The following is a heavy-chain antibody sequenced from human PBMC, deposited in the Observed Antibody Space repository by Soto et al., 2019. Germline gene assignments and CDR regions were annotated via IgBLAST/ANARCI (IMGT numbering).Heavy chain of an antibody. D-gene: IGHD2-2*01. V-gene: IGHV3-21*03. CDR2: ISSSSSYI. CDR3: TTDCSSTSCYWYYYYMDV. Sequence: GGSLRLSCAASGFTFSSYSMNWVRQAPGKGLEWVSSISSSSSYIYYADSVKGRFTISRDNAKNSLYLQMNSLKTEDTAVYYCTTDCSSTSCYWYYYYMDVWGKGTTVTVSS. CDR1: GFTFSSYS. J-gene: IGHJ6*03.